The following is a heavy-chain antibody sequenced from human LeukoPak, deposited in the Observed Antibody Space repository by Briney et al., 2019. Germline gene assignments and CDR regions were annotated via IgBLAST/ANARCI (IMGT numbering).Heavy chain of an antibody. V-gene: IGHV1-8*01. J-gene: IGHJ3*02. CDR1: GYTFTSYD. CDR2: MNPNSGNT. D-gene: IGHD3-9*01. CDR3: ATTYYDILTGYHDAFDI. Sequence: ASVKVSCKASGYTFTSYDINWVRQATGQGLEWMGWMNPNSGNTGYAQKFQGRVTMTRNTSISTAYMELSSLRSEDTAVYYCATTYYDILTGYHDAFDIWGQGTMVTVSS.